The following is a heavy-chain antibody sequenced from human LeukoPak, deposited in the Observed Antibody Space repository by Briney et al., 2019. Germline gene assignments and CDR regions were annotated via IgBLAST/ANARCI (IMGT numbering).Heavy chain of an antibody. CDR2: IIPIFGTA. CDR3: ARDVIVVVTADAFDI. V-gene: IGHV1-69*05. J-gene: IGHJ3*02. D-gene: IGHD2-21*02. CDR1: GGTFSSYA. Sequence: SVKVSCKASGGTFSSYAISWVRQAPGQGLEWMGRIIPIFGTANYAQKFQGRVTITTDESTSTAYMELSSLRSEDTAVYYCARDVIVVVTADAFDIRGQGTMVTVSS.